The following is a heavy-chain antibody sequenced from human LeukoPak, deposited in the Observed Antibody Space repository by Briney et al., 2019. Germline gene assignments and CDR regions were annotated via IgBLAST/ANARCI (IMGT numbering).Heavy chain of an antibody. CDR3: ARAPAAAGIGYYYYGMDV. J-gene: IGHJ6*02. CDR1: GYTFTSYD. D-gene: IGHD6-13*01. CDR2: MNPNSGNT. Sequence: ASVKVSCKASGYTFTSYDINWVRQATGQGLEWMGWMNPNSGNTGYAQKFQGRVTMTRNTSISTAYMALSSLRSEDTAVYYCARAPAAAGIGYYYYGMDVWGQGTTVTVSS. V-gene: IGHV1-8*01.